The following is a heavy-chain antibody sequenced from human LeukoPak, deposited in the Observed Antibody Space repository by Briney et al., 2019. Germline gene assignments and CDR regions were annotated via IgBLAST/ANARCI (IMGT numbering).Heavy chain of an antibody. Sequence: GGSLRLSCAASGFTFSSYGMHWVRQAPGKGLEWVAVIWYDGSNKYYADSVKGRFTISRDNSKYTLYLQMNSLRAEDTAVYYCARDGRSSPGAFDIWGQGTMVTVSS. CDR3: ARDGRSSPGAFDI. V-gene: IGHV3-33*01. CDR1: GFTFSSYG. J-gene: IGHJ3*02. D-gene: IGHD6-13*01. CDR2: IWYDGSNK.